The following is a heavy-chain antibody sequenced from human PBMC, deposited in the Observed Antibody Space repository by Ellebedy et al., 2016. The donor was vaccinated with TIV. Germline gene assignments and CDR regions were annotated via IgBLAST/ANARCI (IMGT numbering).Heavy chain of an antibody. CDR3: AADPSGWYDHDAFDI. CDR2: IIPIFGTA. J-gene: IGHJ3*02. Sequence: ASVKVSCKASGYTFTSYGISWVRQAPGQGLEWMGGIIPIFGTANYAQKFQGRVTITADESTSTAYMELSSLRSEDTAVYYCAADPSGWYDHDAFDIWGQGTMVTVSS. V-gene: IGHV1-69*13. D-gene: IGHD6-19*01. CDR1: GYTFTSYG.